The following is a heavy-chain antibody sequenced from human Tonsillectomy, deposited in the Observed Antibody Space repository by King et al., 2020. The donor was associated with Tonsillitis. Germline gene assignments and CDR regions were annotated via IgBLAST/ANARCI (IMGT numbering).Heavy chain of an antibody. Sequence: QLVQSGVEVKKPGASVKVSCKASGYTFINYGISWVRQAPGQGLEWMGWISAYNGNTNYAQSLQGRVTMTTDTSTSTAYMELRSLRSDDTAVYYCAREYYYDRNYYFDYWGQGTLVTVSS. CDR2: ISAYNGNT. D-gene: IGHD3-22*01. V-gene: IGHV1-18*04. CDR3: AREYYYDRNYYFDY. J-gene: IGHJ4*02. CDR1: GYTFINYG.